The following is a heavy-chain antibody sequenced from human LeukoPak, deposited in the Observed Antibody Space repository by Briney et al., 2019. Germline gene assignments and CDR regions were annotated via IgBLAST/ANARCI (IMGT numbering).Heavy chain of an antibody. Sequence: PGGSLRLSCAASGFTFSSYAMSWVRQAPGKGLEWVSAISGSGGSTYYADSAKGRFTISRDNSKNTLYLQMNSLRAEDTAVYYCAKDKDKYCGGDCYSPLDAFDIWGQGTMVTVSS. CDR1: GFTFSSYA. D-gene: IGHD2-21*02. CDR2: ISGSGGST. J-gene: IGHJ3*02. V-gene: IGHV3-23*01. CDR3: AKDKDKYCGGDCYSPLDAFDI.